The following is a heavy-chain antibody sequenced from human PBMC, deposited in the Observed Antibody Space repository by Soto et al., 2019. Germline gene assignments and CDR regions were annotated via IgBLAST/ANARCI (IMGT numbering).Heavy chain of an antibody. CDR2: ISSDRHHQ. J-gene: IGHJ4*02. D-gene: IGHD3-22*01. Sequence: GGSLRLSCATSGFTFNDYAMYWDRQAPGQGLERVAMISSDRHHQSYVDNLRGRFTVSRDNPKNTLFLQMNSLRPEDTAVYYCSPGTYYPHSSGLHGDYWGPGNVVAVYS. CDR3: SPGTYYPHSSGLHGDY. CDR1: GFTFNDYA. V-gene: IGHV3-30*03.